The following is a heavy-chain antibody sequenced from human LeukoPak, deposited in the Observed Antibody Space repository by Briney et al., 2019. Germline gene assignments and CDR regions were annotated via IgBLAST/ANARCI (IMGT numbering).Heavy chain of an antibody. CDR1: GGSFSGYY. Sequence: TSETLSLTCAVYGGSFSGYYWSWIRQPPGKGLEWIGEINHSGSTNYNPSLKSRVTISVDTSKNQFSLKLSSVTAADTAVYYCAGREGSNSGYDFWSRGGGFDPWGQGTLVTVSS. CDR2: INHSGST. V-gene: IGHV4-34*01. CDR3: AGREGSNSGYDFWSRGGGFDP. D-gene: IGHD3-3*01. J-gene: IGHJ5*02.